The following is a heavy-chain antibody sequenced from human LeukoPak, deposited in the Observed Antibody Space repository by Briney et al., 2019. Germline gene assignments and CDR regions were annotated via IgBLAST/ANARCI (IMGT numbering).Heavy chain of an antibody. D-gene: IGHD3-3*01. V-gene: IGHV3-23*01. CDR2: MSGSGANT. CDR3: TKDLDFWSGYYRGVFNM. CDR1: GFTFSSYA. J-gene: IGHJ3*02. Sequence: GGSLRLSCAASGFTFSSYAMSWVRQAPGKGLEWVSSMSGSGANTYHADSVKGRFTISRDNSKNTLYLQMHSLRAEDTAVYYCTKDLDFWSGYYRGVFNMWGQGTMVTVSS.